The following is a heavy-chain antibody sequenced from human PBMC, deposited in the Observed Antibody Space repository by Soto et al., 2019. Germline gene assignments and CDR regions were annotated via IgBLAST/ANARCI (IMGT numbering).Heavy chain of an antibody. CDR2: IYYTGST. J-gene: IGHJ4*02. CDR1: GRPITGDY. V-gene: IGHV4-59*01. CDR3: ARGQAFWTGYYRMPYYFDY. Sequence: SETLSLTCTVSGRPITGDYWGWIRQPPGKALEYIGHIYYTGSTRYNPSLTSRVTISLDTSREQFSLKLTSVTAADTAIYYCARGQAFWTGYYRMPYYFDYWGQGTLVTVSS. D-gene: IGHD3-3*01.